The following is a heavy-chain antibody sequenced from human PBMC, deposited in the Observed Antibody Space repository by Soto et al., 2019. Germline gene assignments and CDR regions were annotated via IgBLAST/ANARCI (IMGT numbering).Heavy chain of an antibody. CDR3: AKVKKTSGYYSAYGMDV. J-gene: IGHJ6*02. CDR2: IYYSGST. Sequence: PSETLSLTCTVSCGSISSYYWSWIRQPPGKGLEWIGYIYYSGSTNYNPSLRSRVTISVGTSKNQFSLKLSSVTAEDTAVYYCAKVKKTSGYYSAYGMDVWGQGTTVTVSS. V-gene: IGHV4-59*01. CDR1: CGSISSYY. D-gene: IGHD3-3*01.